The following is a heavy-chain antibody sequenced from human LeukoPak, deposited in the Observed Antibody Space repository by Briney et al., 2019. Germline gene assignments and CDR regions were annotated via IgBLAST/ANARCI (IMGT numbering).Heavy chain of an antibody. CDR2: IIPIFGTA. D-gene: IGHD3-22*01. Sequence: ASVKVSCKASGYTFTNYHMNWVRQAPGQGLEWMGGIIPIFGTANYAQKFQGRVTITADKSTSTAYMELSSLRSEDTAVYYCAARGGYYYDSPYAFDIWGQGTMVTVSS. J-gene: IGHJ3*02. CDR1: GYTFTNYH. CDR3: AARGGYYYDSPYAFDI. V-gene: IGHV1-69*06.